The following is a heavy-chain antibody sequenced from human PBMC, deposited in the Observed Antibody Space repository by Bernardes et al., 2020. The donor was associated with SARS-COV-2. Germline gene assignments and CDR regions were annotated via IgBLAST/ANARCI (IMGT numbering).Heavy chain of an antibody. V-gene: IGHV1-18*01. CDR1: GYTFASYG. D-gene: IGHD3-3*01. CDR3: ARQLLEWSSRGNYYSHYYMDV. CDR2: ISAYNGVT. Sequence: AQLEVGCKASGYTFASYGIGWVRLAPGQGLEWMGWISAYNGVTNYAQKFQDRVTMTTDTSTTTAYLELRSLRFDDTAVYYCARQLLEWSSRGNYYSHYYMDVGGKGTTVTVSS. J-gene: IGHJ6*03.